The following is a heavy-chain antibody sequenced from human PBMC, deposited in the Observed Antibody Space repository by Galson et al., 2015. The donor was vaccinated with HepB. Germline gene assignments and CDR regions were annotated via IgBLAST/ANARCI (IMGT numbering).Heavy chain of an antibody. J-gene: IGHJ4*02. D-gene: IGHD5-24*01. CDR3: AKELGEMAAIPSTVGH. CDR1: GFTFSSYG. V-gene: IGHV3-30*18. Sequence: SLRLSCAASGFTFSSYGMHWVRQAPGKGLEWVAVISYDGSNKYYADSVKGRFTISRDNSKNTLYLQMNSLRAEDTAVYYCAKELGEMAAIPSTVGHWGQGTLVSVSS. CDR2: ISYDGSNK.